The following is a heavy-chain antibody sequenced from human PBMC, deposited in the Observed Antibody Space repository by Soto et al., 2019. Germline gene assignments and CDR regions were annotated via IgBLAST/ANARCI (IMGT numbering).Heavy chain of an antibody. V-gene: IGHV4-59*08. J-gene: IGHJ2*01. Sequence: QVQLQESGPGLVKPSETLSLTCTVSGGSISNYYWSWIRQPPGKGLEWIGYIHYSGSTNYNPSLNGGVTISVDTSKNQFPRKLNSVTAAHTAVYYCASQHCGGSGYPYGYFDLWGRGTLVTVSS. D-gene: IGHD2-15*01. CDR1: GGSISNYY. CDR3: ASQHCGGSGYPYGYFDL. CDR2: IHYSGST.